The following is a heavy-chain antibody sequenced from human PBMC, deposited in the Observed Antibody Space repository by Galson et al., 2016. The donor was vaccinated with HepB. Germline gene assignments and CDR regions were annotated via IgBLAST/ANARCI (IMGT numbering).Heavy chain of an antibody. J-gene: IGHJ4*02. D-gene: IGHD1-26*01. V-gene: IGHV3-74*01. CDR2: ITIDGSTT. Sequence: SLRLSCAASGFTFSAWDFHWVRQAPGKGLVWVSHITIDGSTTTYADSVKGRFTISRDNAKNTLYLQMNGLRAEDTAVYYCARALWRGGRLDYWGQRTLVTVSS. CDR3: ARALWRGGRLDY. CDR1: GFTFSAWD.